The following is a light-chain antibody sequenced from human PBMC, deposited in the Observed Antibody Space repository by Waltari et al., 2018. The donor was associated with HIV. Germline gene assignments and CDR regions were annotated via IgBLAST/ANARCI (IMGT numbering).Light chain of an antibody. CDR2: QDH. Sequence: SSALTQTPSVSVSPGQTATITCFGEGFPSRSPHWYHQRAGEAPFLVIYQDHKRPSGISDRFSGSSSGTVVTLTINGVQTEDEGDYYCQTTDTNGVVVFGGGTKLTVL. J-gene: IGLJ2*01. CDR1: GFPSRS. CDR3: QTTDTNGVVV. V-gene: IGLV3-25*03.